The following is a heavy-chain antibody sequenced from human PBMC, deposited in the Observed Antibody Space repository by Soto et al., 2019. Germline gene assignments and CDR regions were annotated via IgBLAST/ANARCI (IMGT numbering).Heavy chain of an antibody. Sequence: GGSLRLSCAASGFTFSSYSMNWVRQAPGKGLEWVSYISSNSSTIDYADSVKGRFTISRDNAKNSLYLQMNSLRAEDTALYYCARARGDYVWGSYRTYYLDYWGQGTLVTVSS. V-gene: IGHV3-48*04. CDR1: GFTFSSYS. D-gene: IGHD3-16*02. J-gene: IGHJ4*02. CDR2: ISSNSSTI. CDR3: ARARGDYVWGSYRTYYLDY.